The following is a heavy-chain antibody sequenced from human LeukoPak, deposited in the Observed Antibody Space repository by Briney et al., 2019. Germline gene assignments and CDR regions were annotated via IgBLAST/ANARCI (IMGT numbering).Heavy chain of an antibody. CDR1: GGSISGYH. V-gene: IGHV4-4*07. J-gene: IGHJ5*02. D-gene: IGHD3-10*01. CDR2: IYSSGST. CDR3: ARAYHYGSGGFDP. Sequence: PSETLPLTCTVSGGSISGYHWSWIRQPAGKGLEWIGRIYSSGSTDYNPSLKSRVTMSVDTSKNQFSLKLSSVTAADTAVYYCARAYHYGSGGFDPWGQGTLVTASS.